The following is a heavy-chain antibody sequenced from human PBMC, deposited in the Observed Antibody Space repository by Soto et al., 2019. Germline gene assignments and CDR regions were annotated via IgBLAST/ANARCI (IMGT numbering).Heavy chain of an antibody. V-gene: IGHV4-34*01. CDR1: GGSFSAYY. CDR3: ARRRVYYDSSGYYGRSGAFDI. D-gene: IGHD3-22*01. J-gene: IGHJ3*02. Sequence: SETLSLTCAVYGGSFSAYYRTWIRQLPGKGLEWIGEINPSGVINYNPSLKIRVIISEDTSKNQFSLKLSSVTAADTAVYYCARRRVYYDSSGYYGRSGAFDIWGQGTMVTVSS. CDR2: INPSGVI.